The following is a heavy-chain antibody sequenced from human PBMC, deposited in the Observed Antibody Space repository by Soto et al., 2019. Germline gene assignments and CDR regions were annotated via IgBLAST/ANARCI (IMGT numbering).Heavy chain of an antibody. CDR1: GFTFSSYG. D-gene: IGHD1-26*01. CDR2: ISYDGSNK. CDR3: AKISWSGSDDY. J-gene: IGHJ4*02. Sequence: QAQLVESGGGVVQPGRSLRLSCAASGFTFSSYGMHWFRQAPGKGLEWVAVISYDGSNKYYADSVKGRFTISRDNSKNTLYLQMNSLRAEDTAVYYCAKISWSGSDDYWGQGTLVTVSS. V-gene: IGHV3-30*18.